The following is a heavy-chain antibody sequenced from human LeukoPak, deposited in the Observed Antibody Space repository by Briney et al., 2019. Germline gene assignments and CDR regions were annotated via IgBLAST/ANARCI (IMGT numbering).Heavy chain of an antibody. CDR1: GYTFTGYY. V-gene: IGHV1-2*02. CDR3: ARDEGHTLPDDAFDI. J-gene: IGHJ3*02. CDR2: INPNSGGT. Sequence: ASVKVSCKASGYTFTGYYMHWVRQAPGQGLEWMGWINPNSGGTNYAQKFQGRVTMTRDTSISTAYMELSRLRSDDTAVYYCARDEGHTLPDDAFDIWGRGTMVTVSS.